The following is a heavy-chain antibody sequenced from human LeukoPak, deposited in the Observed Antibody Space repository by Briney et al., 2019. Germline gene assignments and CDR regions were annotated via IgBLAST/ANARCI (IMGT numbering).Heavy chain of an antibody. V-gene: IGHV3-23*01. CDR1: GFTFSTYA. Sequence: GGSLRLSCAASGFTFSTYAMRWVRQAPGKGLEWVSSISGGDGSPYYADSVKGRFTISRDNSKNTLYLQMNSLRAEDTAVYYCANGRHAPGLLDYWGQGTLVTVSS. D-gene: IGHD1-14*01. J-gene: IGHJ4*02. CDR2: ISGGDGSP. CDR3: ANGRHAPGLLDY.